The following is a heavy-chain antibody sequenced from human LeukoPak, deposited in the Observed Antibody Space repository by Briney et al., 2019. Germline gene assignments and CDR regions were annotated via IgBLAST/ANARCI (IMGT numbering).Heavy chain of an antibody. CDR2: IYYSGST. V-gene: IGHV4-39*01. J-gene: IGHJ4*02. D-gene: IGHD6-6*01. CDR1: GGSISSSSYY. CDR3: ARHVSQIAARPIDY. Sequence: SETLSLTCTVSGGSISSSSYYWGWIRQPPGKRLEWIGSIYYSGSTYYNPSLKSRVTISVDTSKNQFSLKLSSVTAADTAVYYCARHVSQIAARPIDYWGQGTLVTVSS.